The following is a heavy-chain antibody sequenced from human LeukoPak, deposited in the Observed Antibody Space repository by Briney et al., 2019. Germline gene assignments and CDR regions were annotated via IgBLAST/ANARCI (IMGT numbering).Heavy chain of an antibody. Sequence: PEGSLRLSCAASGFTFSRYWMSWVRQAPGKGLEWVANIKYDGSEKDYVDSVKGRFTISRDNAKNSLHLQMNSLRAEDTAVYYCARDIEAAGLFFDYWGQGTLVTVSS. J-gene: IGHJ4*02. CDR2: IKYDGSEK. CDR3: ARDIEAAGLFFDY. D-gene: IGHD6-13*01. V-gene: IGHV3-7*01. CDR1: GFTFSRYW.